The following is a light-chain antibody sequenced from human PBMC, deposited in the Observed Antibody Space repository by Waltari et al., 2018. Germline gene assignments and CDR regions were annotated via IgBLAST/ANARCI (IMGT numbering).Light chain of an antibody. CDR2: FGS. Sequence: DIVMTQSPLSLPVTPGEPASISCRSSQSLLHSNGYNYVEWYLQKPGQSPQLLLYFGSRRACGLPDRFRCSGSGADFTLKISRVEVEYGGGYYCIQALQIPLPFGGGTKVEIK. CDR1: QSLLHSNGYNY. J-gene: IGKJ4*01. V-gene: IGKV2-28*01. CDR3: IQALQIPLP.